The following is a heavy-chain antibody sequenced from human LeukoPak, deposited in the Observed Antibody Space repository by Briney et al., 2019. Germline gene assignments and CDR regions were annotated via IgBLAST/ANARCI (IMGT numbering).Heavy chain of an antibody. CDR1: GYTFTDSY. D-gene: IGHD2-2*01. CDR3: ARAVAGYQVPLDY. J-gene: IGHJ4*02. Sequence: GASVKVSCKASGYTFTDSYIHWVRQAPGQGLVWMGWINPNSGGTNYAQKFQGRVTMTRDTSINTAYMELTRLRSDDTAVYYCARAVAGYQVPLDYWGQGTLVTVSS. CDR2: INPNSGGT. V-gene: IGHV1-2*02.